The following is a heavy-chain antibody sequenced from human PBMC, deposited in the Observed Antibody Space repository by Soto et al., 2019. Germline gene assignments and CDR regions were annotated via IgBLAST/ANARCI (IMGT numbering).Heavy chain of an antibody. V-gene: IGHV1-69*13. CDR2: IIPIFGTA. Sequence: SVKVSCKASGGTFSSYAISWVRQAPGQGLEWMGGIIPIFGTANYAQKFQGRVTITADESTSTAYMELSSLRSEDTAVYYCARERVKIVVVTASHGAVEIWGQ. CDR3: ARERVKIVVVTASHGAVEI. CDR1: GGTFSSYA. J-gene: IGHJ3*02. D-gene: IGHD2-21*02.